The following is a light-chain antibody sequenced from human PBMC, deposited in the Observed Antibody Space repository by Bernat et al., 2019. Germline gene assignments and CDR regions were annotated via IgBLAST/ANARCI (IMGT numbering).Light chain of an antibody. CDR3: QSYDSTHLL. CDR2: EDD. CDR1: SGSIASKF. Sequence: NFMLTQPHSVSEAPGKTVTISCTRSSGSIASKFVQWYQQRPGSSPTIVIYEDDQRPSGVPDRFSGAIDRSSNSASLTITGLKTEGEADYYCQSYDSTHLLFRVGTKRTDL. J-gene: IGLJ2*01. V-gene: IGLV6-57*01.